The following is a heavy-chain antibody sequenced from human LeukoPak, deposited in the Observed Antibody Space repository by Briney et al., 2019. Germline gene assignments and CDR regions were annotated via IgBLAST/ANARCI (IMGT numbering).Heavy chain of an antibody. CDR2: IIPIFGTA. V-gene: IGHV1-69*06. CDR3: TRDREVGSTTEGFWYFDL. CDR1: GGTFSSYA. D-gene: IGHD1-26*01. J-gene: IGHJ2*01. Sequence: VASVKVSCKASGGTFSSYAISWVRQAPGQGLEWMGGIIPIFGTANYAQKFQGRVTITADRSATTAYMELSSLTSEDTAVYYCTRDREVGSTTEGFWYFDLWGRGTLVTVSS.